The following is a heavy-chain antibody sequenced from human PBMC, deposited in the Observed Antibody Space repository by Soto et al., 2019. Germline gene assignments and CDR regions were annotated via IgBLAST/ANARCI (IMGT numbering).Heavy chain of an antibody. CDR2: ISYDGSNK. D-gene: IGHD3-16*01. V-gene: IGHV3-30*18. Sequence: PGGSLRLSCAASGFTFSSYGMHWVRQAPGKGLEWVAVISYDGSNKYYADSVKGRFTISRDNSKNTLYLQMNSLRAEDTAVYYCAKGSPSRGHFDYWGQGTLVTVSS. CDR1: GFTFSSYG. J-gene: IGHJ4*02. CDR3: AKGSPSRGHFDY.